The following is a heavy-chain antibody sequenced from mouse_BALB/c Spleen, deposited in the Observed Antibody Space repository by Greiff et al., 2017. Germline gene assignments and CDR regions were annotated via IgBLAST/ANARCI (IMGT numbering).Heavy chain of an antibody. CDR1: GYTFTDYE. CDR3: TRVASLTY. J-gene: IGHJ3*01. V-gene: IGHV1-15*01. CDR2: IDPETGGT. Sequence: QVQLQQSGAELVRPGASVTLSCKASGYTFTDYEMHWVKQTPVHGLEWIGAIDPETGGTAYNQKFKGKATLTADKSSSTAYMELRSLTSEDSAVYYCTRVASLTYWGQGTLVTVSA. D-gene: IGHD1-1*02.